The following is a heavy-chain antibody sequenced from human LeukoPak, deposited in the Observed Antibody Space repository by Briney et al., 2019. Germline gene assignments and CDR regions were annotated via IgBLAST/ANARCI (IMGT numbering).Heavy chain of an antibody. CDR1: GFTFTDYS. D-gene: IGHD6-25*01. CDR2: ISTVSTYT. V-gene: IGHV3-21*01. J-gene: IGHJ6*03. Sequence: GGSLTLSCAPSGFTFTDYSMNWVRQAPGKGLEWVAHISTVSTYTHYTDSVKGRFTISRDNRKNLLYLQMSSLGAEDTAVYYCARDGSGFYHYYYLDVWGKGTTVTVSS. CDR3: ARDGSGFYHYYYLDV.